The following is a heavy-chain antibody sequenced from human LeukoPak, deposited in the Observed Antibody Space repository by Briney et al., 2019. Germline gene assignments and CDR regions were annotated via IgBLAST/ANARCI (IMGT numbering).Heavy chain of an antibody. CDR2: IYYSGST. J-gene: IGHJ3*02. D-gene: IGHD1-26*01. V-gene: IGHV4-59*01. Sequence: SETLSLTCTVSVGSISSYYWSWIRQPPGKGLEWIGYIYYSGSTNYNPSLKSRVTISVDTSKNQFSLKLSSVTAADTAVYYCARSRATDAFDIWGQGTMVTVSS. CDR1: VGSISSYY. CDR3: ARSRATDAFDI.